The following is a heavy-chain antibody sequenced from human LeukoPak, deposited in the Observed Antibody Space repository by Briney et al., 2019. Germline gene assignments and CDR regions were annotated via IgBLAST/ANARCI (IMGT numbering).Heavy chain of an antibody. CDR3: ARRGRDKARLGYYYYYMDV. J-gene: IGHJ6*03. D-gene: IGHD6-19*01. V-gene: IGHV4-39*07. CDR2: ISYSGNT. Sequence: SETLSLTCTVSGGSITTHDNYWGWIRQPPGKGLVGNGSISYSGNTYYSPALQSRVTISVDTSKNLFSLKLSSVTAADTAVYYCARRGRDKARLGYYYYYMDVWGKGTTVTVSS. CDR1: GGSITTHDNY.